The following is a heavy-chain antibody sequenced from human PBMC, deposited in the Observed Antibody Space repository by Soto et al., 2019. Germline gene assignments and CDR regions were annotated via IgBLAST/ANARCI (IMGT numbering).Heavy chain of an antibody. CDR1: GYTFTSYG. V-gene: IGHV1-18*01. Sequence: GASVKVSCKASGYTFTSYGISWVRQAPGQGLERMGWISAYNGNTNYAQKLQGRVTMTTDTSTSTAYMELRSLRSDDTAVYYCAREGGLEQLVPWHVGYYYYGMDVWGQGTTVTVSS. J-gene: IGHJ6*02. CDR3: AREGGLEQLVPWHVGYYYYGMDV. CDR2: ISAYNGNT. D-gene: IGHD6-6*01.